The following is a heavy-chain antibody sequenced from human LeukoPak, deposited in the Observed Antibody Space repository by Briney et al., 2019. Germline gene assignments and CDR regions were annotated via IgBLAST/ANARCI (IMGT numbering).Heavy chain of an antibody. CDR2: ISSNGGST. CDR1: GFTFSSYA. Sequence: GGSLRLSCAASGFTFSSYAMHWVRQAPGKGLEYVSAISSNGGSTYYANSVKGRFTISRDNSKNTLYLQMSSLRAEDTAVYYCARRAYGAFGIWGQGTMVTVAS. CDR3: ARRAYGAFGI. D-gene: IGHD3-16*01. V-gene: IGHV3-64*01. J-gene: IGHJ3*02.